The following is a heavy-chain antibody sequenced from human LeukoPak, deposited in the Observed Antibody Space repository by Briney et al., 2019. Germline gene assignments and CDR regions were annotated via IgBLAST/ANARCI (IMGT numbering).Heavy chain of an antibody. V-gene: IGHV3-43*01. CDR3: AKDWGDSSGYYYDY. J-gene: IGHJ4*02. CDR2: ISWDGGST. CDR1: GFTFDDYT. D-gene: IGHD3-22*01. Sequence: GGSLRLSCAASGFTFDDYTMHWVRHAPGKGLEWVSLISWDGGSTYYADSVKGRFTISRDNSKNSLYLQMNSLRTEDTALYYCAKDWGDSSGYYYDYWGQGTLVTVSS.